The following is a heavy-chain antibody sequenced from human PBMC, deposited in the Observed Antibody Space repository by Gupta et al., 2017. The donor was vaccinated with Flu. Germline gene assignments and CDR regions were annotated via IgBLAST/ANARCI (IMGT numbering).Heavy chain of an antibody. D-gene: IGHD6-19*01. CDR1: FSGYY. V-gene: IGHV4-34*01. J-gene: IGHJ4*02. CDR2: NKQNGNI. CDR3: ARGYDSGWYNPFY. Sequence: FSGYYWGVIRQPPGEGLGGIGENKQNGNINYNPSLKSRVTMSVDTSKNQFSLSLTSVTAADTAVYYCARGYDSGWYNPFYWGQGTLVTVSS.